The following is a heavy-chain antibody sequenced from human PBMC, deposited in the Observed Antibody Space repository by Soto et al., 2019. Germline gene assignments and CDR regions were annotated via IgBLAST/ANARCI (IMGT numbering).Heavy chain of an antibody. CDR1: GFTFSSYW. Sequence: PGGSLRLSCAASGFTFSSYWMHWVRQAPGKGLVWVSRINSDGSSTSYADSVKGRFTISRDNAKNTLYLQMNSLRAEDTAVFYCARYQIAADGSPFDFWGQGTLVTVSS. CDR3: ARYQIAADGSPFDF. D-gene: IGHD6-13*01. J-gene: IGHJ4*02. V-gene: IGHV3-74*01. CDR2: INSDGSST.